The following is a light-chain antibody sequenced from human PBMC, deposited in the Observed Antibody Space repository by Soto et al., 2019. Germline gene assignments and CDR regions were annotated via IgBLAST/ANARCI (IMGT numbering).Light chain of an antibody. CDR1: HPISSY. Sequence: DIQMIQSPSSLSASLGDRVIITCRASHPISSYVNWYQQKPGKAPNLLLSAGFTLQSGVPSRFSGDRSGADYTLIIDNLQREDSAPYFCHQSYSRPLTFAGGTKV. CDR3: HQSYSRPLT. CDR2: AGF. J-gene: IGKJ4*01. V-gene: IGKV1-39*01.